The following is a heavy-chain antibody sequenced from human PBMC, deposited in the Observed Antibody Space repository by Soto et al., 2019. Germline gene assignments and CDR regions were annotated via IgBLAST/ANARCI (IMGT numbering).Heavy chain of an antibody. J-gene: IGHJ6*02. CDR3: ARQGFGPLHGLVDV. Sequence: QVQLQESGPGLVKPSETLSLSCTVSGGSISSYYWSWFRQSPGKRMEWIGYVHHSWGSSYNPSLRSXVTXSLDTSKSQFSRKVTSVTATDTAVYYCARQGFGPLHGLVDVWGQGTTVTVSS. V-gene: IGHV4-59*08. D-gene: IGHD3-10*01. CDR2: VHHSWGS. CDR1: GGSISSYY.